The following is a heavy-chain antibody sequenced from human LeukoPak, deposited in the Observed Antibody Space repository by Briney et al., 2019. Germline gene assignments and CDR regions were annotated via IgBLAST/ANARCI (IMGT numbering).Heavy chain of an antibody. D-gene: IGHD1-1*01. V-gene: IGHV3-53*01. CDR1: GFTVSSNY. CDR3: AKSGNTNWYLDY. CDR2: IYSGGST. J-gene: IGHJ4*02. Sequence: PGGSLRLSCAASGFTVSSNYMSWVRQAPGKGLEWVSVIYSGGSTYYADSVKGQFTISRDNSKNTLYLQMSSLRVEDAAVYYCAKSGNTNWYLDYWGQGTLVTVSS.